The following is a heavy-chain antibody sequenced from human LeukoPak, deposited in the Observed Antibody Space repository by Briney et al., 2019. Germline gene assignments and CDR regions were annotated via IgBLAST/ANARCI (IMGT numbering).Heavy chain of an antibody. CDR3: ARLEGGGGSYYNYYYYYMDV. CDR2: IYPGDSDT. CDR1: GYSFTSYW. Sequence: RGESLKISCKGSGYSFTSYWIGWVRQMPGKGLEWMGIIYPGDSDTRYSPSFQGQVTISADKSISTAYLQWSSLKASDTAMYYCARLEGGGGSYYNYYYYYMDVWGKGTTVTVSS. D-gene: IGHD1-26*01. J-gene: IGHJ6*03. V-gene: IGHV5-51*01.